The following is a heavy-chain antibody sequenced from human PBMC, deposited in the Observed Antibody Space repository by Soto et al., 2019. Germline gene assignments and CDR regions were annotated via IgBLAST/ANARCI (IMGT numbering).Heavy chain of an antibody. CDR3: ARNLYDTSWTLFDY. J-gene: IGHJ4*02. D-gene: IGHD3-22*01. V-gene: IGHV6-1*01. CDR1: GDTVISKSVT. CDR2: TYYRSKWYN. Sequence: PSQTLSLTCGISGDTVISKSVTWNWIRQSPSRSLEWLGRTYYRSKWYNEYALSVKGRISINPDTSKNQFSLHLNSVTPDDTAIYYCARNLYDTSWTLFDYWGQGTLVTVSS.